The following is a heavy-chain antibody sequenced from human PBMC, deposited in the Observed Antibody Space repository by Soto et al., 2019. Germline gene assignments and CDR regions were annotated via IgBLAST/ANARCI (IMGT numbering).Heavy chain of an antibody. CDR1: GGTFSSYA. J-gene: IGHJ4*02. CDR2: IIPIFGTA. D-gene: IGHD1-1*01. CDR3: ARDGSRQPLYFDY. V-gene: IGHV1-69*13. Sequence: RASVKVSCKASGGTFSSYAISWVRQAPGQGLEWMGGIIPIFGTANYAQKFQGRVTITADESTSTAYMELSSLRSEDTAVYYCARDGSRQPLYFDYWGQGTLVTVSS.